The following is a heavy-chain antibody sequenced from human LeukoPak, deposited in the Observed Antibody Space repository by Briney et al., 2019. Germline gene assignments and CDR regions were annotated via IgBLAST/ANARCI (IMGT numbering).Heavy chain of an antibody. J-gene: IGHJ4*02. CDR2: VTAGGATT. CDR1: GFTFSTYA. CDR3: AKRDYSDTSGYLPLFDC. Sequence: GGSLRLSCAASGFTFSTYAMAWVRQAPGKGLEGVSGVTAGGATTFYADSVTGRFTISRDNSKNTLYLQMNSLRAEDTAVYYCAKRDYSDTSGYLPLFDCWGQGTLVTVSS. D-gene: IGHD3-22*01. V-gene: IGHV3-23*01.